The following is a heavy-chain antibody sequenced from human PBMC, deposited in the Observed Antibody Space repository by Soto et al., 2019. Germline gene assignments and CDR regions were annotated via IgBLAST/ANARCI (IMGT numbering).Heavy chain of an antibody. J-gene: IGHJ6*02. CDR1: GYTFTGYY. CDR3: ARGGFLEWLLSYYGMDV. CDR2: INPNSGGT. D-gene: IGHD3-3*01. V-gene: IGHV1-2*02. Sequence: ASVKVSCKASGYTFTGYYMHWVRQAPGQGLEWMGWINPNSGGTNYAQKFQGRVTMTRDTSISTAYMELSRLRSDDTAVYYCARGGFLEWLLSYYGMDVWGQGTTVPSP.